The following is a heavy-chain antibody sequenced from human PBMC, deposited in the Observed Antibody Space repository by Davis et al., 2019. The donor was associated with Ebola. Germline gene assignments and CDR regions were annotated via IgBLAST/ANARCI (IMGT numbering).Heavy chain of an antibody. J-gene: IGHJ4*02. CDR2: ISYDGSNK. CDR3: ARDRIDVGVFDY. V-gene: IGHV3-30-3*01. Sequence: PGGSLRLSCAASGFTFSSYAMHWVRQAPGKGLEWVAVISYDGSNKYYADSVKGRFTISRDNSKNTLYLQMNSLRAEDTAVYYCARDRIDVGVFDYWGQGTLVTVSS. CDR1: GFTFSSYA.